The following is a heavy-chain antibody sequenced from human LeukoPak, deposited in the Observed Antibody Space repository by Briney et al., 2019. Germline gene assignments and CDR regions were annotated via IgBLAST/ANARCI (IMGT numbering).Heavy chain of an antibody. CDR3: ATSPPVVQAAITAFDI. J-gene: IGHJ3*02. CDR1: GFTFSSYA. CDR2: ISYDGSNK. Sequence: GGSLRLSCAASGFTFSSYAMHWVRQAPGKGLEWVAVISYDGSNKYYADSVKGRFTISRDNSKNTLYLQMNSLRAEDTAVYYCATSPPVVQAAITAFDIWGQGTMVTVSS. V-gene: IGHV3-30-3*01. D-gene: IGHD2-2*01.